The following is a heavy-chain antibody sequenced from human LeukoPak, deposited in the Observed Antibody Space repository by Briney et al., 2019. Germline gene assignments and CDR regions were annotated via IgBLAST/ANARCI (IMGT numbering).Heavy chain of an antibody. CDR1: GYTFTGYY. J-gene: IGHJ6*03. D-gene: IGHD4-23*01. V-gene: IGHV1-2*02. Sequence: ASVKVSCKASGYTFTGYYMHWVRQAPGQGLEWMGWINPNSGGTNYAQKFQGRVTMTRDMSTSTVYMELSSLRSEDTAVYYCARYYGGNSGGYYYYYMDAWGKGTTVTVSS. CDR2: INPNSGGT. CDR3: ARYYGGNSGGYYYYYMDA.